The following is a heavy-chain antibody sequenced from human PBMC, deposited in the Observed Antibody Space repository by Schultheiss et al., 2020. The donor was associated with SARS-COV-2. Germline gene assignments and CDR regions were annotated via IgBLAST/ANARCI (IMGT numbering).Heavy chain of an antibody. D-gene: IGHD4-17*01. Sequence: GGSLRLSCAASGFIFSGYSLSWVRQAPGKGLEWVSAISNSGANTYYSDSVKGRFTISRDNPKSTLYLQMNSLRAEDTAVYYCARDLLGPPVNWGQGTLVTVSS. CDR3: ARDLLGPPVN. J-gene: IGHJ4*02. CDR2: ISNSGANT. V-gene: IGHV3-23*01. CDR1: GFIFSGYS.